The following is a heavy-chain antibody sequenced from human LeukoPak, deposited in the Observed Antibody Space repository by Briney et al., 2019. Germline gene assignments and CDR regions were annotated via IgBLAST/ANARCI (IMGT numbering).Heavy chain of an antibody. D-gene: IGHD5-12*01. CDR2: IIPIFGTA. CDR3: ARVATTVFDY. V-gene: IGHV1-69*13. CDR1: GGTFSSYA. J-gene: IGHJ4*02. Sequence: ASVKVSCKAPGGTFSSYATSWVRQAPGQGLEWMGGIIPIFGTANYAQKFQGRVTITADESTSTAYMELSSLRSEDTAVYYCARVATTVFDYWGQGTLVTVSS.